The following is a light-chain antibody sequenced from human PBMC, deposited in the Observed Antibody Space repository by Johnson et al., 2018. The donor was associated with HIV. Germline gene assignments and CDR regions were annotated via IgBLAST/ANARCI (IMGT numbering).Light chain of an antibody. CDR2: ENN. CDR3: GTWDNSLNTGAV. J-gene: IGLJ1*01. V-gene: IGLV1-51*02. Sequence: QSVLTQPPSVSAAPGHKVTISCSGSSSNIGNNYVSWYQLLPGTAPKLLIYENNKRPSGIPDRFSGSKSGTSATLGIAGLQTGDEADYYCGTWDNSLNTGAVFGTGTKVTVL. CDR1: SSNIGNNY.